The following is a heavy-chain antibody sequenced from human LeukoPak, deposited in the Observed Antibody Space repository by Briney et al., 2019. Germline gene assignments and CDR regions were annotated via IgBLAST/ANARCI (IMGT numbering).Heavy chain of an antibody. J-gene: IGHJ5*02. Sequence: SETLSLTCTVSGGSISSSSYYWGWIRQPPGKGLEYIGSIYYSGSTYYNPSLKSRVTISVDTSKSQFSLKLSSVTAADTAVYYCARRGGYCSGVSCLSWFDPWGQGTLVTVSS. CDR3: ARRGGYCSGVSCLSWFDP. D-gene: IGHD2-15*01. CDR2: IYYSGST. CDR1: GGSISSSSYY. V-gene: IGHV4-39*01.